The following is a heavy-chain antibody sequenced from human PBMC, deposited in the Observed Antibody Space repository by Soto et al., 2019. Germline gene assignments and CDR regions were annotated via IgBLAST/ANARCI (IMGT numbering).Heavy chain of an antibody. CDR1: GFTFSSYW. J-gene: IGHJ6*02. CDR3: ARDRVVVITGFIWAYYGMDV. V-gene: IGHV3-7*01. CDR2: IKQDGSEK. D-gene: IGHD3-22*01. Sequence: GGSLRLSCAASGFTFSSYWMSWVRQAPGKGLEWVANIKQDGSEKYYVDSVKGRFTISRDNAKNSLYLQMNSLRAEDTAVYYCARDRVVVITGFIWAYYGMDVWGQGTTVTVSS.